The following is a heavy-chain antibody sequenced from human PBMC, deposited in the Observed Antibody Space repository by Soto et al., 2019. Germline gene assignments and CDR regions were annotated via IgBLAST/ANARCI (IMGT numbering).Heavy chain of an antibody. V-gene: IGHV3-23*01. Sequence: GGSLRLSCTASEFAFTAFAISWVRQARGMGLEWVSGVSGSGLSQYYADSVKGRFTISRDNSNNTVYLQMNSLRAEDTAIYYCAKDGTFSGNYYFDQWGPGTLVTVSS. CDR3: AKDGTFSGNYYFDQ. D-gene: IGHD1-26*01. CDR1: EFAFTAFA. J-gene: IGHJ4*02. CDR2: VSGSGLSQ.